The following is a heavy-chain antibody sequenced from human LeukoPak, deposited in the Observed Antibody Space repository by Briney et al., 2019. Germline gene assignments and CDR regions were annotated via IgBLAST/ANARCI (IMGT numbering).Heavy chain of an antibody. CDR1: GFTFDDYA. CDR3: AKGSPEYYYDSSGYSLDY. V-gene: IGHV3-9*01. CDR2: ISWNSGSI. J-gene: IGHJ4*02. D-gene: IGHD3-22*01. Sequence: GGSLRLSCAASGFTFDDYAMHWVRQAPGKGLEWVSGISWNSGSIGYADSVKGRFTISRDNAKNSLYLQMNSLRAEDTALYYCAKGSPEYYYDSSGYSLDYWGQGTLVTVSS.